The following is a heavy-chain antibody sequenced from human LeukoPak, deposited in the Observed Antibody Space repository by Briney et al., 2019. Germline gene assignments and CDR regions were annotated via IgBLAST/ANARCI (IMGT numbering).Heavy chain of an antibody. V-gene: IGHV3-11*01. D-gene: IGHD6-13*01. CDR1: GFTFSDYY. Sequence: GGSLRLSCAVSGFTFSDYYMSRIRQAPGKGLEWVSYISSGGSTISHADSVKGRFTISRDNAENSLYLQMNSLRAEDTAVYYCARRAAAGRRFDYWGQGTLVTVSS. J-gene: IGHJ4*02. CDR3: ARRAAAGRRFDY. CDR2: ISSGGSTI.